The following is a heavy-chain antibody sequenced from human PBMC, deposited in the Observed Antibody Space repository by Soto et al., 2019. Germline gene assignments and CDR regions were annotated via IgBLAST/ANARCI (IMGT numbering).Heavy chain of an antibody. J-gene: IGHJ6*03. CDR2: ISGSGGST. CDR3: ARVVGYCSGSTCSNDYYYHYMDV. D-gene: IGHD2-15*01. V-gene: IGHV3-23*01. CDR1: GFTFSSYA. Sequence: GGSLRLSCAASGFTFSSYAMSWVRQAPGKGLEWVSAISGSGGSTYYADSVKGRFTISRDNSKNTLYLQMNSLRAEDTAVYYCARVVGYCSGSTCSNDYYYHYMDVWGKGTTVTVSS.